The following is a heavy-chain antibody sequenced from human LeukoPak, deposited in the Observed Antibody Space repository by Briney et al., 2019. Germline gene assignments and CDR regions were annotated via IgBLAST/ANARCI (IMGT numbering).Heavy chain of an antibody. CDR3: ARGPKYSSSWYGSYFDY. CDR2: IYYSGST. Sequence: SETLSLTCTVSGGSISSYYWSWIRQPPGKGLEWIGYIYYSGSTNYNPSLKSRVTISVDTSKNQFSLKLSSVTAADTAAYYCARGPKYSSSWYGSYFDYWGQGTLVTVSS. D-gene: IGHD6-13*01. CDR1: GGSISSYY. J-gene: IGHJ4*02. V-gene: IGHV4-59*01.